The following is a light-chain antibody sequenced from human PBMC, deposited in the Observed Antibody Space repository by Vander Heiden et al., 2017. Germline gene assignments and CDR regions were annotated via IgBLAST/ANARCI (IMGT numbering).Light chain of an antibody. CDR3: QQSDSTPLT. V-gene: IGKV1-39*01. CDR2: AAS. J-gene: IGKJ2*01. CDR1: QTISSY. Sequence: DLQMTQFPSSLSASVGDRVTITCRASQTISSYLNWYQQKPGKAPKLLIYAASNLQSGVPSRFSGSGSGTDFTLTISSLQPEDFATYYCQQSDSTPLTFGQGTKLEIK.